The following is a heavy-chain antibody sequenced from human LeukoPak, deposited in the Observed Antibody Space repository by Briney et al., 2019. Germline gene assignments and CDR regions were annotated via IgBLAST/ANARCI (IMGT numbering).Heavy chain of an antibody. CDR2: IYYSGST. J-gene: IGHJ4*02. D-gene: IGHD3-22*01. CDR1: GGSISSSSYH. V-gene: IGHV4-39*01. CDR3: ARLVYDSSGYYLTSFDY. Sequence: PSETLSLTCTVSGGSISSSSYHWGWIRQPPGKGLAWIGSIYYSGSTYYNPSLKSRVTISVDTSKNQFSLKLSSVTAADTAVYYCARLVYDSSGYYLTSFDYWGQGTLVTVSS.